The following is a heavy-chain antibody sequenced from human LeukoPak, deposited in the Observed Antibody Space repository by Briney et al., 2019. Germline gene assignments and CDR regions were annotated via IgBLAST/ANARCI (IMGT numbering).Heavy chain of an antibody. J-gene: IGHJ4*02. CDR3: ARASDRLQPPDY. CDR2: ICYSGST. CDR1: GGSISNYY. V-gene: IGHV4-59*01. D-gene: IGHD4-11*01. Sequence: SETLSLTCTVSGGSISNYYWTWIRQPPGKGLEWIGYICYSGSTNYNPSLKSRVTISVDTSKNQFSLKLSSVTAADTAMYYCARASDRLQPPDYWGQGTLVTVSS.